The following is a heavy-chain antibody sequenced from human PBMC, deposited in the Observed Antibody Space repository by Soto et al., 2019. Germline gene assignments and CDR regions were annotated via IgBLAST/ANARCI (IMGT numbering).Heavy chain of an antibody. CDR2: MNANVDAT. Sequence: QVQLVQSGAEVKKPGASVKVSCKASGFTFASNDINWVRQAPGQGLQWMGWMNANVDATDSPQEFKGRVAMTWNASISTAYLALHNPKSDDTAVYYCAREVVVGGSLWLDPWGQGSLVTVSS. CDR1: GFTFASND. J-gene: IGHJ5*02. CDR3: AREVVVGGSLWLDP. V-gene: IGHV1-8*01. D-gene: IGHD2-15*01.